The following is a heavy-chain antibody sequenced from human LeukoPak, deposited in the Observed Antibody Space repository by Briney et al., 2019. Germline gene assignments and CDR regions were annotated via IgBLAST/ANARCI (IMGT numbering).Heavy chain of an antibody. Sequence: PSETLSLTCSVSGGSFSGYYWTWLRQPPGKGLEWLGVINHSGSTTLHPSFKSRVTISSDPSKNQVSLKLASVSAADTAMYYCGRLRPTMDRGIIAPSYTDTSGLIGRWGPGTLVSVSS. CDR2: INHSGST. V-gene: IGHV4-34*01. CDR1: GGSFSGYY. D-gene: IGHD3-10*01. J-gene: IGHJ4*02. CDR3: GRLRPTMDRGIIAPSYTDTSGLIGR.